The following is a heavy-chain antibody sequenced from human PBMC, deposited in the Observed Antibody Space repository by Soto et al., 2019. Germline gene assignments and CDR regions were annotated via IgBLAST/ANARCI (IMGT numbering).Heavy chain of an antibody. Sequence: GGSLRLSCAASGFTFSSYSMNWVRQAPGKGLEWVSDISGSSSAIYYADSVKGRFTISRDNSKNTLYLQMNSLRAEDTAVYYCAKGPAWGYGDYVEYWGQGTLVTVSS. CDR2: ISGSSSAI. J-gene: IGHJ4*02. CDR3: AKGPAWGYGDYVEY. D-gene: IGHD4-17*01. V-gene: IGHV3-48*01. CDR1: GFTFSSYS.